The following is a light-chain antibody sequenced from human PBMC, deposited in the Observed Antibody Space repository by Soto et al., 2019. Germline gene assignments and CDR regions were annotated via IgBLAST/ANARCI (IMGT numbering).Light chain of an antibody. Sequence: QSVLTQPASVSGSPGQSITISCTGTSSDVGGYNYVSWYQQHPGKAPKLMIYDVSNRPSGVSNRFSGSKSGNTASLTISGLQAEDEADYYCSSYTSSSTPPFVFGTETKLTVL. J-gene: IGLJ1*01. CDR2: DVS. CDR3: SSYTSSSTPPFV. V-gene: IGLV2-14*01. CDR1: SSDVGGYNY.